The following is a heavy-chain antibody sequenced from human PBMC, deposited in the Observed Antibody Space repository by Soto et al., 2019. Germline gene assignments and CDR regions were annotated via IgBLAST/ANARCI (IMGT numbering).Heavy chain of an antibody. J-gene: IGHJ6*02. CDR3: AREREEMFGELLLTADYYYYGMDV. D-gene: IGHD3-10*02. Sequence: ASVKVSCKASGYTFTGYYMHWVRQAPGQGLEWMGWINPNSGGTNYAQKFQGWVTMTRDTSISTAYMDLSRLRSDDTAVYYCAREREEMFGELLLTADYYYYGMDVWGQGTTVTVSS. CDR2: INPNSGGT. CDR1: GYTFTGYY. V-gene: IGHV1-2*04.